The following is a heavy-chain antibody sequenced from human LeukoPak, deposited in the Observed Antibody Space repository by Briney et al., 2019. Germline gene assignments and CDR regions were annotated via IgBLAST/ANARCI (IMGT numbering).Heavy chain of an antibody. CDR3: ARAPIDMVRGVIRYYYGMDV. CDR1: GFTFSSYS. J-gene: IGHJ6*02. D-gene: IGHD3-10*01. V-gene: IGHV3-21*01. Sequence: GGSLRLSCAASGFTFSSYSVNWVRQAPGKGLEWVSSISSSSSYIYYADSVKGRFTISRDNAKNSLYLQMNSLRAEDTAVYYCARAPIDMVRGVIRYYYGMDVWGQGTTVTVSS. CDR2: ISSSSSYI.